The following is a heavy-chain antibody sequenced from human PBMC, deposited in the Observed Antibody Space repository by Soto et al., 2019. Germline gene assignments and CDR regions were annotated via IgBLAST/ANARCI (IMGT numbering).Heavy chain of an antibody. CDR3: ARASPGYCSGGSCYSHYGMDV. CDR2: IGTAGDT. V-gene: IGHV3-13*01. CDR1: GFTFSSYD. J-gene: IGHJ6*02. D-gene: IGHD2-15*01. Sequence: QPGGSLRLSCAASGFTFSSYDMHWVRQATGKGLEWVSAIGTAGDTYYPGSVKGRFTISRENAKNSLYLQMNSLRAGDTAVYYCARASPGYCSGGSCYSHYGMDVWGQGTTVTVSS.